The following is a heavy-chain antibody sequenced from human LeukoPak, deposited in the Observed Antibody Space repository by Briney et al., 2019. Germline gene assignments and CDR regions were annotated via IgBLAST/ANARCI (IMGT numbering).Heavy chain of an antibody. Sequence: GGSLRLYCAASGFTFSSYAMSWVRQAPGKGLEWVSAISGSGGSTYYADSVKGRFTISRDNSKNTLYLQMNSLRAEDTAVYYCAKWGRLLSSGSHYYFDYWGQGTLVAVSS. V-gene: IGHV3-23*01. CDR2: ISGSGGST. CDR3: AKWGRLLSSGSHYYFDY. D-gene: IGHD3-22*01. J-gene: IGHJ4*02. CDR1: GFTFSSYA.